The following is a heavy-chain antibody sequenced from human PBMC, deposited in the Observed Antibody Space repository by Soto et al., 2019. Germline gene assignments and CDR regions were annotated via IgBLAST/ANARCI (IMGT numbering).Heavy chain of an antibody. CDR1: GGPFSSHT. CDR3: ARPDFGDYWYFDL. J-gene: IGHJ2*01. V-gene: IGHV1-69*08. CDR2: IIPALGTT. D-gene: IGHD4-17*01. Sequence: QDQLVQSGAEVKKPGSSVKVSCKAFGGPFSSHTFSWVRQAPGQGLEWMGRIIPALGTTTYAQKFQGRVTITADESVTTVYMELNSLRTEDTAVYYCARPDFGDYWYFDLWGHGTLVTVSS.